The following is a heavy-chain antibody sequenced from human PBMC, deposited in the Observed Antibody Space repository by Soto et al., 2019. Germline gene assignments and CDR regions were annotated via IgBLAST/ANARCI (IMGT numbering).Heavy chain of an antibody. D-gene: IGHD2-15*01. CDR3: ARDLTDVVVVAATVPSCGMDV. CDR1: GYTFTGYY. CDR2: INPNSGGT. Sequence: QVQLVQSGAEVKKPGASVKVSCKASGYTFTGYYMHWVRQAPGQGLEWMGWINPNSGGTNYAQKFQGWVTMTRDTSISTAYMELSRLRSDDTAVYYCARDLTDVVVVAATVPSCGMDVWGQGTTVTVSS. J-gene: IGHJ6*02. V-gene: IGHV1-2*04.